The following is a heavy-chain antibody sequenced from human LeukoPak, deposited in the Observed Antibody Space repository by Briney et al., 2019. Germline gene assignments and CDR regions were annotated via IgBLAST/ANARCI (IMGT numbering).Heavy chain of an antibody. CDR1: GFTFDDSA. CDR3: AKVRGYNYGYFDY. CDR2: ISWNSGSI. V-gene: IGHV3-9*01. Sequence: GRSLRLSGAASGFTFDDSAMYWVRQAPGKGLEWVAGISWNSGSIGFADSVKGRFTISRDNAKNSLYLQMNSLRPEDTALYYCAKVRGYNYGYFDYWGQGTLVTVSS. J-gene: IGHJ4*02. D-gene: IGHD5-18*01.